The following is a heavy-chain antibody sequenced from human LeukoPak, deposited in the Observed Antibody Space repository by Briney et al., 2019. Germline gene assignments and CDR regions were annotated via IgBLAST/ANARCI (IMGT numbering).Heavy chain of an antibody. D-gene: IGHD6-19*01. CDR2: INPSGGST. CDR3: GRTLAVYDTLYFQH. J-gene: IGHJ1*01. V-gene: IGHV1-46*01. Sequence: ASVKVSCKASGYTFTSYYIHWVRQAPGQGLEWMGAINPSGGSTNYTQEFQGRVTMTRDTSTSTVYMDLSSRRSDDTAVYYCGRTLAVYDTLYFQHGGQGTLVIVSA. CDR1: GYTFTSYY.